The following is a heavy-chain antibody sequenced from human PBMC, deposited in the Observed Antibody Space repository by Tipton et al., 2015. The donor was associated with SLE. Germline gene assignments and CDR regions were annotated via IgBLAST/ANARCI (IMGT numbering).Heavy chain of an antibody. CDR2: IYYSGST. Sequence: TLSLTCTVSGGSISSGNYYWSWIRQHPGKGLEWIGYIYYSGSTFYNPSLKSRITTSVDTSKNQFSLKVRSVTAADTAVYYCARAPGQLWPWDYWGQGTLVTVSS. CDR3: ARAPGQLWPWDY. D-gene: IGHD5-18*01. J-gene: IGHJ4*02. V-gene: IGHV4-31*03. CDR1: GGSISSGNYY.